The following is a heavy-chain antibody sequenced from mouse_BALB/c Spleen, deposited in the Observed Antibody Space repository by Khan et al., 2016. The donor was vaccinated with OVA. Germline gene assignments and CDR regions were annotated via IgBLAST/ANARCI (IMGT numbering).Heavy chain of an antibody. CDR3: ARHGRYGNLFDY. D-gene: IGHD2-1*01. CDR2: FYPGTGSI. J-gene: IGHJ2*01. Sequence: LQQSGAELVKPGASVKLSCKPSGYMFTEYIIHWVKKRSGQGLEWIGWFYPGTGSIKNNEKFKDKATLTAAKSSSTVYMELSRLTSEDSAVYFGARHGRYGNLFDYWGQGTTLTVSS. CDR1: GYMFTEYI. V-gene: IGHV1-62-2*01.